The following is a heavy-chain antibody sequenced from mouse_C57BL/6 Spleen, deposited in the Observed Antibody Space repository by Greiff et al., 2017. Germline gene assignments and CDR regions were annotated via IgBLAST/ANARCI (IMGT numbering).Heavy chain of an antibody. V-gene: IGHV1-80*01. CDR2: IYPGGGDT. J-gene: IGHJ4*01. CDR3: ARDSSGYTTAMGY. D-gene: IGHD3-2*02. CDR1: GYAFSSYW. Sequence: VQLMESGAELVKPGASVKISCKASGYAFSSYWMNWVKQRPGKGLEWIGQIYPGGGDTNYNGKFKGKATLTADKSSSTAYMPLSSLTSEDAAVYFCARDSSGYTTAMGYWGQGTSVTVSS.